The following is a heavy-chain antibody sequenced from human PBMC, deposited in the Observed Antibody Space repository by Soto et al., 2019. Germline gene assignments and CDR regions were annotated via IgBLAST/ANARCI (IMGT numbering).Heavy chain of an antibody. CDR3: ARGNVHIVVVTAIDWFDP. CDR1: GGTFSSYA. CDR2: IIPIFGTA. D-gene: IGHD2-21*02. J-gene: IGHJ5*02. Sequence: GASVKVSCKASGGTFSSYAISWVRQAPGQGLEWMGGIIPIFGTANYAQKFQGRVTITADESTSTAYMELSSLRSEDTAVYYCARGNVHIVVVTAIDWFDPWGQGTLVNVSS. V-gene: IGHV1-69*13.